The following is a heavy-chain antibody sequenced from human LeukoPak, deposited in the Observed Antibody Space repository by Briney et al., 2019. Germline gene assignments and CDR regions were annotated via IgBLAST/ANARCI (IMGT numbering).Heavy chain of an antibody. Sequence: ASVKVSCKASGYTFTSYAMHWVRQAPGQRLEWMGWINVGNGNTKYSQKFQGRVTITRDTSASTAYMELSSLRSEDTAVYYCARSSSIAARPSDYWGQGTLVTVSS. J-gene: IGHJ4*02. CDR1: GYTFTSYA. CDR3: ARSSSIAARPSDY. V-gene: IGHV1-3*01. CDR2: INVGNGNT. D-gene: IGHD6-6*01.